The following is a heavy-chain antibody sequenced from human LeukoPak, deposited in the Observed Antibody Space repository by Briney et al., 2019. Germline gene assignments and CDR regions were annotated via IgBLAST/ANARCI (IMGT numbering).Heavy chain of an antibody. CDR1: AGSISSSSYY. D-gene: IGHD3-22*01. CDR2: IYYSGST. CDR3: ARQHRGYYDSSGYYYDY. J-gene: IGHJ4*02. Sequence: PSETLSLACTVPAGSISSSSYYWGWIRQPPGKGLEWIGSIYYSGSTYYNPSLKSRVTISVDTSKNQFSLKLSSVTAADTAVYYCARQHRGYYDSSGYYYDYWGEGSLVTVSS. V-gene: IGHV4-39*01.